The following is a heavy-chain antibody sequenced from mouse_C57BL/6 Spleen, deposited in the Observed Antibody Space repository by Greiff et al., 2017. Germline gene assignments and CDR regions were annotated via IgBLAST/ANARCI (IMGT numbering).Heavy chain of an antibody. J-gene: IGHJ3*01. CDR2: INPNNGGT. CDR1: GYTFTDYN. CDR3: AREGGLYYGNHRFAY. V-gene: IGHV1-18*01. Sequence: EVQLQQSGPELVKPGASVKVPCKASGYTFTDYNMDWVKQSHGKSLEWIGDINPNNGGTIYNQKFKGKATLTVDKSSSTAYMELRSLTSEDTAVYYCAREGGLYYGNHRFAYWGQGTLVTVSA. D-gene: IGHD2-1*01.